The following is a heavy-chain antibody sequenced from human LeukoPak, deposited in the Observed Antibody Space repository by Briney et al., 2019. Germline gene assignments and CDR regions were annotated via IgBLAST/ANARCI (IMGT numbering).Heavy chain of an antibody. V-gene: IGHV3-20*04. CDR3: ARSGYYYYMDV. CDR2: INWDGSST. Sequence: GGSVRLSCAASGFTFDDYGMTWVRQAPGKGLEWVSGINWDGSSTGYADSVKGRFTISRDNAKNSLYLQMNSLRAEDTAFYYCARSGYYYYMDVWGKGTTVTVSS. CDR1: GFTFDDYG. D-gene: IGHD3-10*01. J-gene: IGHJ6*03.